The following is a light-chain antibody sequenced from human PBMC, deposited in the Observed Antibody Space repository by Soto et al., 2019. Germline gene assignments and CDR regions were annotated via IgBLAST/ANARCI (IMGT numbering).Light chain of an antibody. CDR2: DNS. CDR3: QVWDSNTDHGV. J-gene: IGLJ1*01. CDR1: SIGTKS. V-gene: IGLV3-21*02. Sequence: SYELTQPPSVSVAPGQTARLTCESNSIGTKSVHWYQQKPGQAPVLVVYDNSGRPSLIPERFSGSNSGNTATLSITRVEAGDEAVYFCQVWDSNTDHGVFGSGTKLTVL.